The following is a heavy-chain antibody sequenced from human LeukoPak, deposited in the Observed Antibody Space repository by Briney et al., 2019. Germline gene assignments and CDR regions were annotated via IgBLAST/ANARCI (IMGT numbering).Heavy chain of an antibody. CDR2: MNPNSGNT. V-gene: IGHV1-8*01. CDR1: GYTFTSYD. J-gene: IGHJ3*02. Sequence: ASVKVSCKASGYTFTSYDINWVRQATGQGLEWMGWMNPNSGNTGHAQKFQGRVTMTRNTSISTAYMELSSLRSEDTAVYYCALTYGDYADAFDIWGQGTMVTVSS. CDR3: ALTYGDYADAFDI. D-gene: IGHD4-17*01.